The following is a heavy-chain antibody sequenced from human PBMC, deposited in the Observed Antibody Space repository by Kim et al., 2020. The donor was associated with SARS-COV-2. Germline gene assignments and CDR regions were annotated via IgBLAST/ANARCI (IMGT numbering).Heavy chain of an antibody. V-gene: IGHV4-39*02. D-gene: IGHD5-12*01. J-gene: IGHJ4*02. Sequence: GSTSYYPALKSRFTISVDTSKNQCSLKLSSVTAADTAVYYGARDGYNFVYWCQGTLVTVSS. CDR3: ARDGYNFVY. CDR2: GST.